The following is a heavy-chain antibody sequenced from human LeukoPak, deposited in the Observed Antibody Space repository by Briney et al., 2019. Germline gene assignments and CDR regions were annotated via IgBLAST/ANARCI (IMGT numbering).Heavy chain of an antibody. V-gene: IGHV1-2*02. CDR2: INPNSGGT. D-gene: IGHD1-26*01. Sequence: ASVTVSCKASGGTFSSYAISWVRQAPGQGLEWMEWINPNSGGTNYAQKFQGRVTMTRDTSISTAYMELSRLRSDDTAVYYCARPLGASDFDYWGQGTLVTVSS. CDR1: GGTFSSYA. J-gene: IGHJ4*02. CDR3: ARPLGASDFDY.